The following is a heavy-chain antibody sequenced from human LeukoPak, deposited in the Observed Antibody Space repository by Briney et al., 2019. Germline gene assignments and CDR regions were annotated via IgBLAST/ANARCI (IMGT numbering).Heavy chain of an antibody. CDR1: GGSIRTHY. D-gene: IGHD6-19*01. CDR3: ARGAAVFYDAFDI. CDR2: IYYSGST. Sequence: TSETLSLTCTVSGGSIRTHYWSWMRQSPGKEVEWLGYIYYSGSTNFNPSLKSRVTISVDRSQNKFSLNMTSVTAADTAVYYCARGAAVFYDAFDIWGRGTMVIVSS. V-gene: IGHV4-59*11. J-gene: IGHJ3*02.